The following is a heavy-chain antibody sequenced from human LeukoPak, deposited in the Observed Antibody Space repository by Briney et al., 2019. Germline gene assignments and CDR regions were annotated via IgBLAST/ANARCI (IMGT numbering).Heavy chain of an antibody. D-gene: IGHD3-3*01. CDR1: GDSISSYY. CDR3: ARALGDYDFWSGYYTANWFDP. Sequence: SETLSLTCIVSGDSISSYYWSWIRQPPGKGLEWIGEINHSGSTNYNPSLKSRVTISVDTSKNQFSLKLSSVTAADAAVYYCARALGDYDFWSGYYTANWFDPWGQGTLVTVSS. CDR2: INHSGST. V-gene: IGHV4-34*01. J-gene: IGHJ5*02.